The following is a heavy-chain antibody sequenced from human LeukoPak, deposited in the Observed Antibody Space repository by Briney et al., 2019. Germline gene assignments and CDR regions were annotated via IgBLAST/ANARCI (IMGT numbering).Heavy chain of an antibody. J-gene: IGHJ1*01. CDR3: ARAPAVAGDF. D-gene: IGHD6-19*01. V-gene: IGHV1-18*01. CDR2: ISAYNGNT. Sequence: ASVKVSSKAPGYSFNNYGVTWVRQAPGQGLEWMGWISAYNGNTNYAQNLLGRVLMTTDTSTNTAYLELRSLRFDDTAVYYCARAPAVAGDFWGQGTLVTVSS. CDR1: GYSFNNYG.